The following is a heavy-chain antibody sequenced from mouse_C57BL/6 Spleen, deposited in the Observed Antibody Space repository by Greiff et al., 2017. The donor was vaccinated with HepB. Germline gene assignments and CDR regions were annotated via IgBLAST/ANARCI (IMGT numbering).Heavy chain of an antibody. CDR2: ISDDGSN. V-gene: IGHV3-6*01. CDR3: AREGVYYGSRYFDV. CDR1: GYSITSGYY. D-gene: IGHD1-1*01. Sequence: EVKLQESGPGLVKPSQSLSLTCSVTGYSITSGYYWNWIRQFPGNTLEWMGYISDDGSNNYNPSLKNRISITRDTSKNQFFLKLNSVTTEDTATYYCAREGVYYGSRYFDVWGTGTTVTVSS. J-gene: IGHJ1*03.